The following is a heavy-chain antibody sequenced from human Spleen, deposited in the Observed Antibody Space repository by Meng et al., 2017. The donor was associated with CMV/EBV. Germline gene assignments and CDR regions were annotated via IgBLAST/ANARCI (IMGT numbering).Heavy chain of an antibody. J-gene: IGHJ5*02. CDR3: ARDVENSWFDP. V-gene: IGHV2-5*02. CDR2: ICWGTNE. Sequence: STVSGFSLGTSAVGVAWIRQQPGKDMEWLTLICWGTNERYNPSLKNRITINRDTSKNQIVLTRTNMDPVDTDTYYCARDVENSWFDPWGQGTLVTVSS. CDR1: GFSLGTSAVG. D-gene: IGHD1-1*01.